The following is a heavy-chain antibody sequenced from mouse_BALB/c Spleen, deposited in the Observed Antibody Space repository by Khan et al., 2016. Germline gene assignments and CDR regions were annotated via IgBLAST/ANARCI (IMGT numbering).Heavy chain of an antibody. Sequence: QVQLQQSGAELMKPGASVKISCKATGYTFSSYWIEWVKQRPGHGLEWIGEILPGSGSTNYNEKFRGKATFTADTSSNTAYMPLSSLTSEDTAVPDGARTDRRGYCDYWGEGTTLTVSS. V-gene: IGHV1-9*01. CDR1: GYTFSSYW. CDR3: ARTDRRGYCDY. J-gene: IGHJ2*01. CDR2: ILPGSGST.